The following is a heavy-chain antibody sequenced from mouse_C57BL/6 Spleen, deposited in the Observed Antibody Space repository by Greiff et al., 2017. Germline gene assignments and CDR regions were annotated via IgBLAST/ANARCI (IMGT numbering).Heavy chain of an antibody. CDR1: GYTFTSYW. J-gene: IGHJ2*01. Sequence: VQLQQSGAELVKPGASVKLSCKASGYTFTSYWMHWVKQRPGQGLEWIGMIHPNSGSTNYNENFKSKATLTVDKSSSTAYMQLSSLTSEDSAVYYCASYYYGSSYFDYWGQGTTLTVSS. CDR3: ASYYYGSSYFDY. V-gene: IGHV1-64*01. D-gene: IGHD1-1*01. CDR2: IHPNSGST.